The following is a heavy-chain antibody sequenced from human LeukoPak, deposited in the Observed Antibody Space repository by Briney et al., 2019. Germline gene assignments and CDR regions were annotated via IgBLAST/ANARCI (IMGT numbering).Heavy chain of an antibody. CDR1: GFIFRNYA. Sequence: GGSPRLSRAASGFIFRNYAMHWVRQAPGKGLEYVSAISSSGDNTYYGNSVRGRFTISRDNSKNTLFLQMGSLRVEDTAVYYCVREERGLAIDYWGQGTLVTVSS. V-gene: IGHV3-64*01. CDR3: VREERGLAIDY. D-gene: IGHD5-12*01. J-gene: IGHJ4*02. CDR2: ISSSGDNT.